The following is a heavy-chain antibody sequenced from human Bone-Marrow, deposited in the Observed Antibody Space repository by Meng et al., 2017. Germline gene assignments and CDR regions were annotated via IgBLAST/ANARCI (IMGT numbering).Heavy chain of an antibody. V-gene: IGHV4-34*01. J-gene: IGHJ4*02. CDR3: ARGSWLQLWLQDY. D-gene: IGHD5-18*01. Sequence: QVQLQQWGAGLVKPSETLSLTCAVYGGSFSGYYWSWIRQPPGKGLEWIGEINHSGSTNYNPSLKSRVTISVDTSKNQFSLKLSSVTAADTAVYYCARGSWLQLWLQDYWGQGTLVTVSS. CDR2: INHSGST. CDR1: GGSFSGYY.